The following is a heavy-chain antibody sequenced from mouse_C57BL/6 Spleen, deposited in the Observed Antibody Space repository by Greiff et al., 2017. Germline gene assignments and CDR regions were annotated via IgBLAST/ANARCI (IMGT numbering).Heavy chain of an antibody. CDR1: GYTFTTYP. CDR2: FHPYNDDT. CDR3: ARRGDDSGCSSLYFDV. V-gene: IGHV1-47*01. Sequence: VKLQESGAELVKPGASVKLSCKASGYTFTTYPIEWMKQKHGKSLEWIGNFHPYNDDTKYNEKLKGKATLTVEKSASTVYLELIRLTSDDSAVYYSARRGDDSGCSSLYFDVWGTGTTVTVAS. D-gene: IGHD1-1*01. J-gene: IGHJ1*03.